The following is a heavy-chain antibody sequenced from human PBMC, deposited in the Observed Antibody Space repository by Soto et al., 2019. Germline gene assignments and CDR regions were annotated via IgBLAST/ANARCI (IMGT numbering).Heavy chain of an antibody. CDR1: GLTFSSYW. J-gene: IGHJ3*02. V-gene: IGHV3-7*01. D-gene: IGHD4-17*01. CDR2: IKQDGSEK. CDR3: ARDLYGDYAFDS. Sequence: GSLRLSCAASGLTFSSYWMTWVRQTPGTGLEWVANIKQDGSEKYYVDSVKGRFTISRDSAKSSLYLQMNSLRAEDTAVYYCARDLYGDYAFDSWGQGTMVTVSS.